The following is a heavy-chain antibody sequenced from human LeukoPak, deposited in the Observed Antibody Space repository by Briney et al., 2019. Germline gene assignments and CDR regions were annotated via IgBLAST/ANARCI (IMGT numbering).Heavy chain of an antibody. CDR3: ARDTHYYGSGSYDY. CDR1: GLTFSSYG. J-gene: IGHJ4*02. CDR2: IWYDGSNK. V-gene: IGHV3-33*01. Sequence: PGRSLRLSCAASGLTFSSYGMHWVRQAPGKGPEWVAVIWYDGSNKYYADSVEGRFIISRDNSKNTLYLQMNSLRAEDTAVYYCARDTHYYGSGSYDYWGQGTLVTVSS. D-gene: IGHD3-10*01.